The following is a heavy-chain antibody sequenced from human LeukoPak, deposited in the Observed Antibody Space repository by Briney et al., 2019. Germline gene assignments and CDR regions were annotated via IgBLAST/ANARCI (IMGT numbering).Heavy chain of an antibody. Sequence: PGGSLRLSCAASGFTFRSYEMYWVRQAPGKGLEWVSYIGSSGTIYYADSVKGRFTISRDNAKNSLYLQMSSLRAEDTAVYYCARVPLGDCAPCFDYWGQGTLVTVSS. D-gene: IGHD3-10*01. CDR3: ARVPLGDCAPCFDY. CDR2: IGSSGTI. CDR1: GFTFRSYE. J-gene: IGHJ4*02. V-gene: IGHV3-48*03.